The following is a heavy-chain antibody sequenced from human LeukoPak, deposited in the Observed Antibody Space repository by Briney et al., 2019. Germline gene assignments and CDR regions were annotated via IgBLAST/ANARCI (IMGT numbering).Heavy chain of an antibody. V-gene: IGHV3-33*01. J-gene: IGHJ6*02. CDR3: AREGTAMTTYYAMGV. D-gene: IGHD5-18*01. CDR1: GFTFRSYD. Sequence: QPGRSLRLSCAASGFTFRSYDMHWVRQAPGKGLEWVAVIWYDGSNKYYGDSVEGQFTISRDNSKNTLFLQMNSLRAEDAAVYYCAREGTAMTTYYAMGVWGQGTTVTVSS. CDR2: IWYDGSNK.